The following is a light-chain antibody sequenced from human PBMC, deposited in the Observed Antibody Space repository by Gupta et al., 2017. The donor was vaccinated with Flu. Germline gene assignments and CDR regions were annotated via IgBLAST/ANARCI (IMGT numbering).Light chain of an antibody. V-gene: IGKV1-39*01. CDR1: QDIMTF. J-gene: IGKJ1*01. CDR3: PQSYTTGPT. Sequence: DIQMTQSPSSLSASVGDRVTITCRASQDIMTFLNWYQQTPGKAPQLLIYAAYSLQSGVPSRFSVSGSGTYFTRTISSLKPEDFATSSCPQSYTTGPTFGQGTNVEIK. CDR2: AAY.